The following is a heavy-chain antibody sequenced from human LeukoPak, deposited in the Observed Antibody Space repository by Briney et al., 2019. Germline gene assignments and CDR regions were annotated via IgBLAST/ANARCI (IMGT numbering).Heavy chain of an antibody. V-gene: IGHV4-59*01. CDR1: GGSISSYY. D-gene: IGHD2/OR15-2a*01. CDR3: ARGLSRLDV. Sequence: PSKTLSLTCTVSGGSISSYYWSWIRQPPGKGLEWIGYIYYSGSTNYNPSLKSRVTISVDTSKNQFSLKLSSVTAADTAVYYCARGLSRLDVWGKGTTVTVSS. J-gene: IGHJ6*04. CDR2: IYYSGST.